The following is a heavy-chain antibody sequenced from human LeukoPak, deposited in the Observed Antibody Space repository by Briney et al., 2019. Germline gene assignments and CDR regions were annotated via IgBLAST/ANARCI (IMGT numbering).Heavy chain of an antibody. Sequence: PSETLSLTCTVSLASISSGGYSWSWIRQPPGKGLEWIGYIYHSGSTYYNPSLKSRVTISVDRSKNQFSLKLSSVTAADTAVYYCAGKYGDSYDYWGQGTLVTVSS. CDR2: IYHSGST. CDR3: AGKYGDSYDY. CDR1: LASISSGGYS. J-gene: IGHJ4*02. D-gene: IGHD4-17*01. V-gene: IGHV4-30-2*01.